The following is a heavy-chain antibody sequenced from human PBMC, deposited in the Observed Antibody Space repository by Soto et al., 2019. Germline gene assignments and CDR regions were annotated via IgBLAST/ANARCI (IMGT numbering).Heavy chain of an antibody. Sequence: GGSLRLSCAASGFTFSSYGMHWVRQAPGKGLEWVAVISGSGGSTYYADSVKGRFTISRDNSKNTLYLQMNSLRAEDTAVYYCAKVRLAARDFDYWGQGTLVTVSS. D-gene: IGHD6-6*01. CDR1: GFTFSSYG. CDR2: ISGSGGST. V-gene: IGHV3-23*01. CDR3: AKVRLAARDFDY. J-gene: IGHJ4*02.